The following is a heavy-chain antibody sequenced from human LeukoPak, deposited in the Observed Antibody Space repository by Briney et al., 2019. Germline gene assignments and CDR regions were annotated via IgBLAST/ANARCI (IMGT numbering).Heavy chain of an antibody. V-gene: IGHV3-23*01. Sequence: PGGSLRLSGAASGFTFSSYALTWVRQASGKGLENVSVISSSGGSTCYAESVKGRFTISRDNSENTLYLEMNSLRLEDSAVYYCAKVRRWSHFNYWGQGTLVTVSS. J-gene: IGHJ4*02. D-gene: IGHD4-23*01. CDR1: GFTFSSYA. CDR2: ISSSGGST. CDR3: AKVRRWSHFNY.